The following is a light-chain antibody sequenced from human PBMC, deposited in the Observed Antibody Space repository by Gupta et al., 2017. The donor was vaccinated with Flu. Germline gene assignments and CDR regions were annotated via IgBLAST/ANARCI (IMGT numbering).Light chain of an antibody. CDR3: QQDGSSPRT. J-gene: IGKJ1*01. V-gene: IGKV3-20*01. CDR1: QSVSSNF. Sequence: EIVLTQSPGTLSLSPGERATLSCRATQSVSSNFLAWYQQKPGQAPRLLIYGASSRAAGIPDRFSGGGSGTDFTLTISRLEPEDFAVYYCQQDGSSPRTFGQWTKVEIK. CDR2: GAS.